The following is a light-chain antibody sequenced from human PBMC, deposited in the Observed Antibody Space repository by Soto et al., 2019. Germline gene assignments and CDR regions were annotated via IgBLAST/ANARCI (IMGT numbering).Light chain of an antibody. CDR1: QDISTY. V-gene: IGKV1-33*01. CDR2: DAS. J-gene: IGKJ3*01. Sequence: DIQMTQSPSSLSASVGDRVTITCQASQDISTYLNWYQQKPGKAPKLLIYDASNLETGVPSRFRGSGSGTDFIFTISSLQPEDFATYYCQQYLHLGITFGPGTKVDIK. CDR3: QQYLHLGIT.